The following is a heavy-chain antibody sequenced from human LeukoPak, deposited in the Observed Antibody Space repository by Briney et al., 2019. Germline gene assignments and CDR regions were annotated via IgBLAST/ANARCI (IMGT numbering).Heavy chain of an antibody. Sequence: GGSLRLSCSASGLTFSSHWMHWVRHAPGQGLVWVSRITNGGSSTTYADSVKGRFTISRDNATNMLYLQVNSLRAEDTAVYYCANSENVTMLRGVVTKLSLDYWGRGTLVTVSS. V-gene: IGHV3-74*01. D-gene: IGHD3-10*01. CDR2: ITNGGSST. CDR3: ANSENVTMLRGVVTKLSLDY. CDR1: GLTFSSHW. J-gene: IGHJ4*02.